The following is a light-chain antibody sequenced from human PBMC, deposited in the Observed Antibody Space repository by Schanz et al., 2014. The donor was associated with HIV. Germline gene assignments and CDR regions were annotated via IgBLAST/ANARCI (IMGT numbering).Light chain of an antibody. CDR2: DAS. CDR1: QSVGSY. CDR3: QQYGSLPWT. Sequence: DIVLTQSPATLSLSPGERATLSCRASQSVGSYLAWYQQKPGQSPRLLIYDASNRATGIPARFSGGGSGTDFTLTISSLEPEDFAVYYCQQYGSLPWTFGQGTRVDVK. J-gene: IGKJ1*01. V-gene: IGKV3-11*01.